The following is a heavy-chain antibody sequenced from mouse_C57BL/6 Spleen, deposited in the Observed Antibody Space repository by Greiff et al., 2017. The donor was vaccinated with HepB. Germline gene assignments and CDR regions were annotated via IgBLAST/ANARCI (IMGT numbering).Heavy chain of an antibody. J-gene: IGHJ3*01. CDR3: ARYTTVVEGFAY. CDR2: IDPSDSYT. CDR1: GYTFTSYW. V-gene: IGHV1-69*01. D-gene: IGHD1-1*01. Sequence: QVQLQQPGAELVMPGASVKLSCKASGYTFTSYWMHWVKQRPGQGLEWIGEIDPSDSYTNYNQKFKGKSTLTVDKYSSTAYMQLSSLTSEDSAVYYCARYTTVVEGFAYWGQGTLVTVSA.